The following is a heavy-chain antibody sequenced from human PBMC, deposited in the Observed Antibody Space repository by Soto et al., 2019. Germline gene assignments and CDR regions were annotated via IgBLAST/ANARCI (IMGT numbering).Heavy chain of an antibody. Sequence: GGSLRLSCAASGFTFSSYGMHWARQAPGKGLEWVAVIWYDGSNKYYADSVKGRFTISRDNSKNTLYLQMNSLRAEDTAVYYCARDPGNSSSSGFYYYYGMDVWGQGTTVTVSS. CDR1: GFTFSSYG. D-gene: IGHD6-6*01. CDR3: ARDPGNSSSSGFYYYYGMDV. CDR2: IWYDGSNK. V-gene: IGHV3-33*01. J-gene: IGHJ6*02.